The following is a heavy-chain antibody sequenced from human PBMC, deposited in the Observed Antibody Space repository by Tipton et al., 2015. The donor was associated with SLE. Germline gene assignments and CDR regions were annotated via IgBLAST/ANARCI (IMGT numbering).Heavy chain of an antibody. CDR2: IYYSGST. J-gene: IGHJ4*02. D-gene: IGHD1-26*01. V-gene: IGHV4-59*11. CDR3: AREDQSVGATPYFDY. Sequence: TLSLTCTVSGGSISSHYWSWIRQPPGKGLEWIGSIYYSGSTYYNPSLKSRVTISVDTSKNQFSLKLSSVTAADMAVYYCAREDQSVGATPYFDYWGQGTLVTVSS. CDR1: GGSISSHY.